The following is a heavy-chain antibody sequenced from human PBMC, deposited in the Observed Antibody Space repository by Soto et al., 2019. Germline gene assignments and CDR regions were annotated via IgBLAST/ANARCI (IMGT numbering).Heavy chain of an antibody. J-gene: IGHJ4*02. CDR2: IYFRGNT. Sequence: QLQLQESGPGLVKPSETLSLTCSVSGDSINSDKYYWGWIRQPPGKVLEWIGSIYFRGNTYYNPSLPTRVTISIDKSKSQFSLKLNSVTAADSAVYFCARLEGLATISYCFDFWGQGALVTVSS. V-gene: IGHV4-39*01. CDR1: GDSINSDKYY. CDR3: ARLEGLATISYCFDF. D-gene: IGHD3-9*01.